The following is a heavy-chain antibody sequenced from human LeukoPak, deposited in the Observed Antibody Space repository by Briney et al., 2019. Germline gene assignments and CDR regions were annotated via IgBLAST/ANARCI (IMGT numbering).Heavy chain of an antibody. Sequence: SETLSLTCAVYGGSFSGYYWSWIRQPPGKGLEWIGEINHSGSTNYNPSLKSRVTISVDTPRNQFSLKLSSVTAADTAVYYCARGLSNQLLPGYGMDVWGQGTTVTVSS. J-gene: IGHJ6*02. CDR2: INHSGST. CDR1: GGSFSGYY. V-gene: IGHV4-34*01. CDR3: ARGLSNQLLPGYGMDV. D-gene: IGHD2-2*01.